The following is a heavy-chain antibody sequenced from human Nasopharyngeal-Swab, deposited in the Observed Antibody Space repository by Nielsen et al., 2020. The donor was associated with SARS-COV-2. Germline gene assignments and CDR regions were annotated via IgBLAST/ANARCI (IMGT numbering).Heavy chain of an antibody. CDR2: ISPYNGNT. CDR1: GYTFSSYG. Sequence: ASVKVSCKTSGYTFSSYGISWVRQAPGQGLEWMGWISPYNGNTNYPQKFQGRVTVTADTSTSTAYLELRSLRSDDTAIYYCARKVGAPRAWYFDLWGRGTLVTV. J-gene: IGHJ2*01. V-gene: IGHV1-18*01. D-gene: IGHD3-16*01. CDR3: ARKVGAPRAWYFDL.